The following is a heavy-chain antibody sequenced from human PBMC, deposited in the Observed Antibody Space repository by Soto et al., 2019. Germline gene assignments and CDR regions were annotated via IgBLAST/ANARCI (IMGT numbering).Heavy chain of an antibody. Sequence: EVQLAEAGGGLVQLGGPLRFSCVSSGFTFSSYDMHWFRQAPGKGLAYVSSISSNGVTTYYGNSVKGRFTISRDNSKNTLYLQMGSLRADDMAVYYCVRRVSGNYDYWGQGTLVTVS. D-gene: IGHD1-7*01. CDR3: VRRVSGNYDY. J-gene: IGHJ4*02. CDR2: ISSNGVTT. V-gene: IGHV3-64*01. CDR1: GFTFSSYD.